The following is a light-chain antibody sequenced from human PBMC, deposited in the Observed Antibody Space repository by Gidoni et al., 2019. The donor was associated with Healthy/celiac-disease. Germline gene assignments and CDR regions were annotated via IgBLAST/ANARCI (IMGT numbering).Light chain of an antibody. CDR3: QQRSNWPPFMYT. J-gene: IGKJ2*01. V-gene: IGKV3-11*01. CDR1: QSVSSY. CDR2: DAS. Sequence: EIVLTPSPATLSLSPGERATLSCRASQSVSSYLAWYQQKPGQAPRLLIYDASNRATGIPARSSGSGSGTDFTLTISSLEPEDFAVYYCQQRSNWPPFMYTFGQXTKLEIK.